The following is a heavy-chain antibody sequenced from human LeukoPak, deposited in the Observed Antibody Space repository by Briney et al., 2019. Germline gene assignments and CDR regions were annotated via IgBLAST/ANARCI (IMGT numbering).Heavy chain of an antibody. CDR2: INAGNGNT. Sequence: ASVKVSCKASGYTFTSYAMHWVRQAPGQRLEWMGWINAGNGNTKYSRKFQGRVTITRDTSASTAYMELSSLRSEDTAVYYCARDTGGNSGSYYGYWGQGTLVTVSS. J-gene: IGHJ4*02. CDR1: GYTFTSYA. D-gene: IGHD1-26*01. CDR3: ARDTGGNSGSYYGY. V-gene: IGHV1-3*01.